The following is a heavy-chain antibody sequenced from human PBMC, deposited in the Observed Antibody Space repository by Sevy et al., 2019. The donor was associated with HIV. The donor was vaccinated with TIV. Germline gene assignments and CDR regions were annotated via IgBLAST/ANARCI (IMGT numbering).Heavy chain of an antibody. J-gene: IGHJ4*02. CDR1: GFKFSDYR. CDR3: AREVGGFNRWPYYFDS. Sequence: GGCLRLSCAASGFKFSDYRMSWVRQSPGKGLEWVATIKQDESEKYYVESVKGRFAISIDIGKNSVSLQMNGLRVEDTALYYCAREVGGFNRWPYYFDSWGQGTLVTVSS. V-gene: IGHV3-7*01. D-gene: IGHD5-12*01. CDR2: IKQDESEK.